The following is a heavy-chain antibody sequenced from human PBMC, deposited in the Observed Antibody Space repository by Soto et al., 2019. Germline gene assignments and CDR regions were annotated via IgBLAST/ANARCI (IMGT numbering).Heavy chain of an antibody. J-gene: IGHJ4*02. CDR1: GGSISSSSYY. V-gene: IGHV4-39*01. D-gene: IGHD6-13*01. CDR3: ASPGYSDY. CDR2: IYYSGST. Sequence: SETLSLTCTVSGGSISSSSYYWGWIRQPPGKGLEWIGSIYYSGSTYYNPSLKSRVTISVDTSKNQFSLKLSSVTAADTAVYYCASPGYSDYWGQGTLVTVSS.